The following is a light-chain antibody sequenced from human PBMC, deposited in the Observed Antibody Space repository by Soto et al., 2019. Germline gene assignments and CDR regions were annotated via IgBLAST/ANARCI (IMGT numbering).Light chain of an antibody. V-gene: IGKV2-28*01. Sequence: DIVMTQSPLSLPVTPGEPASISCRSSQSLLHSNGYNYLDWYLQKPGQSPQLLIYLGSNRDSWVTDRFSGSGSVTDFTLNMSRLEAADVGVYDCMQDLQNYSFGQGTKLEI. CDR1: QSLLHSNGYNY. J-gene: IGKJ2*01. CDR3: MQDLQNYS. CDR2: LGS.